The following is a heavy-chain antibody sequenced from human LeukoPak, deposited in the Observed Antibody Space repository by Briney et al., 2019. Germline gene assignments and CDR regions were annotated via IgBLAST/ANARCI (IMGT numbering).Heavy chain of an antibody. D-gene: IGHD2-2*01. V-gene: IGHV3-43*02. J-gene: IGHJ1*01. CDR2: VSGDGGRT. CDR1: GFTFDEFG. CDR3: ARDRMSRAPTYFHH. Sequence: GGSLRLSCAASGFTFDEFGMHWVRHAPGKGLEWVSFVSGDGGRTDYADSVKGRFTISRDNRKNSLYLQTDSLTAEDTAFYFCARDRMSRAPTYFHHWGQGTLVTVSA.